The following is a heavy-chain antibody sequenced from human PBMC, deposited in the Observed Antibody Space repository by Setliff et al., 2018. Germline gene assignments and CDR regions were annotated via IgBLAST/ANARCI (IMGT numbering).Heavy chain of an antibody. CDR3: ARGYCSSPSCFFAGWFDP. V-gene: IGHV4-4*08. J-gene: IGHJ5*02. CDR1: GGSISSYY. CDR2: IHTSGST. D-gene: IGHD2-2*01. Sequence: KTSETLSLTCTVSGGSISSYYWSWIRQPPGKGLELIGYIHTSGSTNYNPSLKSRVTISVDTSKNQFSLKLTSVTAADTAVYYCARGYCSSPSCFFAGWFDPWGQGTLVTVSS.